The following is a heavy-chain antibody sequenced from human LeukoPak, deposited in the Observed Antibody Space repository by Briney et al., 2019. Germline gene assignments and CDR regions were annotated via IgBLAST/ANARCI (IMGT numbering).Heavy chain of an antibody. D-gene: IGHD6-19*01. J-gene: IGHJ4*02. CDR3: ARDISPTYSSGWSFDY. CDR2: IYYSGST. V-gene: IGHV4-38-2*02. CDR1: GYSISSGFY. Sequence: SETLSLTCSVSGYSISSGFYWGWIRQPPGKGLEWIGSIYYSGSTYYNPSLKSRVTISVDTSKNQFSLKLSSVTAADTAVYYCARDISPTYSSGWSFDYWAREPWSPSPQ.